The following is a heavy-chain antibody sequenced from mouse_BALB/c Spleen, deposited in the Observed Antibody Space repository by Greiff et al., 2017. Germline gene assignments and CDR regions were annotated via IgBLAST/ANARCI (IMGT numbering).Heavy chain of an antibody. D-gene: IGHD1-1*01. CDR1: GYSFTGYY. J-gene: IGHJ4*01. CDR2: ISCYNGAT. CDR3: ARWGTTVVAPDYYAMDY. V-gene: IGHV1S34*01. Sequence: LVKTGASVKISCKASGYSFTGYYMHWVKQSHGKSLEWIGYISCYNGATSYNQKFKGKATFTVDTSSSTAYMQFNRLTSEDSAVYYCARWGTTVVAPDYYAMDYWGQGTSVTVSS.